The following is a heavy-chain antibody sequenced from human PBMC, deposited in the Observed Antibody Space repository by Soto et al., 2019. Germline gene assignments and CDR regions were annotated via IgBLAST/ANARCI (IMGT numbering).Heavy chain of an antibody. CDR1: GYSFATYW. CDR3: ARTRSFTLGFYYDGMDV. Sequence: VESLKISYQGSGYSFATYWIGRVLQMPGKDLEWMGIIYPGDSDTRYSPSFQGQVTISADKSLRTAYLQWTSLRASDTALYYCARTRSFTLGFYYDGMDVWGQGTTVTVS. J-gene: IGHJ6*02. V-gene: IGHV5-51*01. CDR2: IYPGDSDT. D-gene: IGHD6-6*01.